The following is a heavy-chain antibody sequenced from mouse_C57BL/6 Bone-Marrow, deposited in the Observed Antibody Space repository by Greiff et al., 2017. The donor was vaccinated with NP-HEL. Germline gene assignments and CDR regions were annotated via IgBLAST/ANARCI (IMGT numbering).Heavy chain of an antibody. CDR1: GYTFTNYW. CDR2: IYPGGGYT. Sequence: VKLMESGAELVRPGTSVKMSCKASGYTFTNYWIGWAKQRPGHGLGWIGDIYPGGGYTTYNEKFKGKATLTADKSSSTAYMQFSSLTSEDSAIYYCARWTITTVVAPFDYWGQGTTLTVSS. CDR3: ARWTITTVVAPFDY. J-gene: IGHJ2*01. V-gene: IGHV1-63*01. D-gene: IGHD1-1*01.